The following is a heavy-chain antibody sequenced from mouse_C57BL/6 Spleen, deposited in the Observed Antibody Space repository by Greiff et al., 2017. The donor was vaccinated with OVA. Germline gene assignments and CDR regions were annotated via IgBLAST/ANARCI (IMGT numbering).Heavy chain of an antibody. Sequence: QVHVKQPGAELVKPGASVKLSCKASGYTFTSYWMQWVNQRPGQGLEWIGEIDPSDSYTNYNQKFKGKATLTVDTSSSTAYMQLSSLTSEDSAVYYCARGYYDYDGAWFAYWGQGTLVTVSA. J-gene: IGHJ3*01. D-gene: IGHD2-4*01. CDR3: ARGYYDYDGAWFAY. CDR1: GYTFTSYW. V-gene: IGHV1-50*01. CDR2: IDPSDSYT.